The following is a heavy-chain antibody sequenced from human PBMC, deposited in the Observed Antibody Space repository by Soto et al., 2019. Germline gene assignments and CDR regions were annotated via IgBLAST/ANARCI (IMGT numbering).Heavy chain of an antibody. CDR2: ISPMFGAA. CDR3: AREVQVHTPAFVY. D-gene: IGHD3-10*01. Sequence: QVQLVQSGAEMKKPGSSVKVSCQSSGSTFNTYAMNWVRQAPGQGPEWMGDISPMFGAANYAPKFQDRVTITADESTGTSYMQLSSLTSEDTALYFCAREVQVHTPAFVYWGQGTLVTVSS. V-gene: IGHV1-69*19. J-gene: IGHJ4*02. CDR1: GSTFNTYA.